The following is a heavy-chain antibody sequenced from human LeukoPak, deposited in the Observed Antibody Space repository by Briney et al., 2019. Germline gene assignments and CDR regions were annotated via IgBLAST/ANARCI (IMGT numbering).Heavy chain of an antibody. CDR1: GIIVRSNY. V-gene: IGHV3-66*01. Sequence: GGSLRLSCAASGIIVRSNYMSWVRQAPGKGLEWVSVIYSGGSTYYADSVKGRFTISRDNSKNTLYLQMNSLRAEDTAVYYCASRYSSGWFQHWGQGTLVTVSS. CDR2: IYSGGST. J-gene: IGHJ1*01. CDR3: ASRYSSGWFQH. D-gene: IGHD6-19*01.